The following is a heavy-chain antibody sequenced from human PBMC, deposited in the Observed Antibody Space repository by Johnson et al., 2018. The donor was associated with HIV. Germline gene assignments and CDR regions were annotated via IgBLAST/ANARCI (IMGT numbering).Heavy chain of an antibody. CDR3: AREVITGTTENAFDI. J-gene: IGHJ3*02. D-gene: IGHD1-14*01. Sequence: VQLVESGGGLVQPGRSLRLSCAASGFTFISYWMHWVRQAPGKGLMWVSRINFDGTSTTYVDSVKGRFSVSRDNVKDTLYLQMNSLRAEDTAVYYCAREVITGTTENAFDIWGQGTMVTVSS. CDR1: GFTFISYW. CDR2: INFDGTST. V-gene: IGHV3-74*01.